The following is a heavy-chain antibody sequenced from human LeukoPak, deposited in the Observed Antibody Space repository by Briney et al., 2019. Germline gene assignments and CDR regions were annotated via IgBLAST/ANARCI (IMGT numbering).Heavy chain of an antibody. V-gene: IGHV3-30-3*01. D-gene: IGHD1-26*01. CDR2: ISYDGSNK. CDR3: ARDRGGSYGPYYYYYGMDV. CDR1: GFTFSSYA. Sequence: PGRSLRLSCAASGFTFSSYAMHWVRQAPGKGLEWVAVISYDGSNKYYADSVKSRFTISRDNSKNTLYLQMNSLRAEDTAVYYCARDRGGSYGPYYYYYGMDVWGQGTTVTVSS. J-gene: IGHJ6*02.